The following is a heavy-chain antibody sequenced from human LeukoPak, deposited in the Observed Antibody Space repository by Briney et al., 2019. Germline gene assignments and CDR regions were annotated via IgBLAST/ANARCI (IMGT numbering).Heavy chain of an antibody. J-gene: IGHJ4*02. CDR3: ARVARDYYGSGSISY. D-gene: IGHD3-10*01. CDR2: IYYSGST. V-gene: IGHV4-61*01. CDR1: GVSVSSGSYY. Sequence: SETLSLTCTVSGVSVSSGSYYWRWVRQPPGKGLEWIGYIYYSGSTNYNPSLKSQITISVDTSKNQFSLKLSSVTAADTAVYYCARVARDYYGSGSISYWGQGTLVTVSS.